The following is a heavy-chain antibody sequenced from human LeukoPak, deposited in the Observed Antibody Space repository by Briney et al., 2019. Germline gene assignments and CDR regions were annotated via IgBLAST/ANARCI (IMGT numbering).Heavy chain of an antibody. CDR2: ISAYNGNT. Sequence: ASVKVSCKASGYTFTSYGISWVRQAPGQGLEWMGWISAYNGNTNYAQKLQGRVTMTTDTSTSTAYMELRSLRSDDTAVYYCARAHADAVAGIYYYYMDVWGKGTTVTVSS. CDR3: ARAHADAVAGIYYYYMDV. CDR1: GYTFTSYG. V-gene: IGHV1-18*01. J-gene: IGHJ6*03. D-gene: IGHD6-19*01.